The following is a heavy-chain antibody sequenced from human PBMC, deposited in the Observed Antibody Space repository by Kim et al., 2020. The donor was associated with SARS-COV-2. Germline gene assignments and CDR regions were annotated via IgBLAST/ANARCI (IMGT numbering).Heavy chain of an antibody. CDR2: ISHDGSNK. CDR3: ARDNYYDSSGSTGFDS. CDR1: GFIFSGYG. D-gene: IGHD3-22*01. V-gene: IGHV3-30*03. Sequence: GGSLRLSCAASGFIFSGYGMHWVRQAPGRGLEWAAAISHDGSNKYYADTVKGRSTISRDNSKNTLYLQMNSLRAEDTAVYYCARDNYYDSSGSTGFDSWGQGTLLTVSS. J-gene: IGHJ4*02.